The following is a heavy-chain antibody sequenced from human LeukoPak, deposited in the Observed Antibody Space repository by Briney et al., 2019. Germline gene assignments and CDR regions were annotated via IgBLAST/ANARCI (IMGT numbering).Heavy chain of an antibody. Sequence: GGSLRLSCAASGFTFSSYAMSWVRQAPGKGPEWVSAISGSGSSTYYADSVKGRFTISRDNSKNTLYLQMNSLRAEDTAVYYCAKPSLIVGATVGFDYWGQGALVTVSS. CDR3: AKPSLIVGATVGFDY. CDR2: ISGSGSST. CDR1: GFTFSSYA. D-gene: IGHD1-26*01. J-gene: IGHJ4*02. V-gene: IGHV3-23*01.